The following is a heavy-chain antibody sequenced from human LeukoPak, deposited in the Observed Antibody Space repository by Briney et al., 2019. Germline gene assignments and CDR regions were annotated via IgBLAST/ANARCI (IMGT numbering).Heavy chain of an antibody. Sequence: PSETLSLTCTVSGGSISSYHWSWIRQPPGKGLEWIGYIYYSGSTNYNPSPKGRVTISVDTSKNQFSLKLSSVTAADTAVYYCARGSIFGVVMYYFDYWGQGTLVTVSS. CDR3: ARGSIFGVVMYYFDY. CDR2: IYYSGST. D-gene: IGHD3-3*01. J-gene: IGHJ4*02. V-gene: IGHV4-59*01. CDR1: GGSISSYH.